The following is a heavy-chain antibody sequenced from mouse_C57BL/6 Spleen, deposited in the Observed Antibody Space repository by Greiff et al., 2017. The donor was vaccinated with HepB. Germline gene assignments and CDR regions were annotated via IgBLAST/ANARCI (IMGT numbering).Heavy chain of an antibody. CDR1: GYTFTSYW. Sequence: VQLQQPGAELVRPGSSVKLSCKASGYTFTSYWMHWVKQRPIQGLEWIGNIDPSDSETHYNQKFKDKATLTVDKSSSTAYMQLSSLTSEDSAVYYCARSKGQLRLYYAMDYWGQGTSVTVSS. J-gene: IGHJ4*01. V-gene: IGHV1-52*01. CDR3: ARSKGQLRLYYAMDY. D-gene: IGHD3-2*02. CDR2: IDPSDSET.